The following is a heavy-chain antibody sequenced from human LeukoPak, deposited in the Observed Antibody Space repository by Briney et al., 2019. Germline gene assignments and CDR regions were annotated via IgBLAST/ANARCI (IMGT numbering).Heavy chain of an antibody. Sequence: WASVKVSCKASGYTFTSYGISWVRQAPGQGLEWMGWFSAYNGNTKYAQKLQGRVTMTTDTSTRTAYMELRSLGSEDTAVYYCARGCYGSGSYYLDYWGQGTLVTVSS. CDR2: FSAYNGNT. CDR1: GYTFTSYG. CDR3: ARGCYGSGSYYLDY. V-gene: IGHV1-18*01. D-gene: IGHD3-10*01. J-gene: IGHJ4*02.